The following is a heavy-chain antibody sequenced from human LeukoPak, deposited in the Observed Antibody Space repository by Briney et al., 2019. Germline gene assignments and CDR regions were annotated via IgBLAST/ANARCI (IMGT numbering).Heavy chain of an antibody. CDR1: GYTFTSYD. V-gene: IGHV1-8*03. J-gene: IGHJ3*02. Sequence: ASVKVSCKASGYTFTSYDINWVRQATGQGLEWMGWMNPNSGTTGNAQKFQGRVTITRNTSISTAYMELSSLTSEDTAVYYCARVVEGAFDIWGQGTMVIVSS. CDR3: ARVVEGAFDI. CDR2: MNPNSGTT.